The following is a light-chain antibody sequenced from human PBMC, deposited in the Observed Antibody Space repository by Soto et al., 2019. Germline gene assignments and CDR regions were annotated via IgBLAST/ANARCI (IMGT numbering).Light chain of an antibody. CDR2: DAS. V-gene: IGKV3-11*01. Sequence: EVVLTQSPATLSLSPGERATLSCRASQSVRCYLAWYQQKVGQAPRLLIYDASNRATGIPARFSGSGSGTDFTLTISSLEPEDFAVYYCQQRSNWPRITFGQGTRLEMK. CDR1: QSVRCY. CDR3: QQRSNWPRIT. J-gene: IGKJ5*01.